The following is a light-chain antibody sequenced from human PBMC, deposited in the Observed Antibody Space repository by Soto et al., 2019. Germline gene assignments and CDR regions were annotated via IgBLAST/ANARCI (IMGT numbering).Light chain of an antibody. Sequence: IMITDCEHCLAVSLFEMATIRCKSSHSLLSSADNKNYFAWFQHKPGQSPKLLIYWASTRESGVPDRFSGSGSGTDFTLTISSLQAEDVAVYYCQQYHIDPLTVGQGARLE. CDR2: WAS. CDR1: HSLLSSADNKNY. CDR3: QQYHIDPLT. V-gene: IGKV4-1*01. J-gene: IGKJ5*01.